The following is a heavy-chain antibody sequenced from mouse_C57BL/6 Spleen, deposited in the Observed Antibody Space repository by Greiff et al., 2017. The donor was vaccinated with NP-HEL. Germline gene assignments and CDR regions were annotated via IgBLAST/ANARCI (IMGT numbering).Heavy chain of an antibody. V-gene: IGHV1-52*01. CDR3: ARWGYGKHDAMDY. J-gene: IGHJ4*01. CDR1: GYTFTSYW. Sequence: QVQLQQPGAELVRPGSSVKLSCKASGYTFTSYWMHWVKQRPIQGLEWIGNIDPSDSETHYNQKFKDKATLTVDKSSSTAYMQLSSLTSEDSAVYYCARWGYGKHDAMDYWGQGTSVTVSS. CDR2: IDPSDSET. D-gene: IGHD2-1*01.